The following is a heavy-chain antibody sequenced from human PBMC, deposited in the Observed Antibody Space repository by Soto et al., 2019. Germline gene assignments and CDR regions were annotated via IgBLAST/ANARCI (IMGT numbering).Heavy chain of an antibody. D-gene: IGHD4-17*01. CDR1: GGTFSSYA. CDR2: IIPIFGTA. J-gene: IGHJ4*02. CDR3: ASGARAHSVVYGDYAY. Sequence: QVQLVQSGAEVQKPGSSVKVSCKASGGTFSSYAISWVRQAPGQGLEWMGGIIPIFGTANYAQKFQGRVTITADESTSTAYMELSSLRSEDTAVYYCASGARAHSVVYGDYAYWGQGTLVTVSS. V-gene: IGHV1-69*01.